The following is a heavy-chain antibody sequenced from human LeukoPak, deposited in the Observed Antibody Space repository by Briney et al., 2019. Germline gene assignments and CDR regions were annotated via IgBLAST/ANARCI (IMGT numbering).Heavy chain of an antibody. J-gene: IGHJ4*02. CDR3: ARGTIGGNPASAY. V-gene: IGHV3-21*06. CDR1: GLTFSTYE. CDR2: IGTDGYS. D-gene: IGHD4-23*01. Sequence: PGGSLRLSCAASGLTFSTYEMNWVRQAPGKGLEWVSSIGTDGYSYSAVSVKGRFTISRDNAKSTLYLQMDSLTVEDTALYYCARGTIGGNPASAYWGQGTLVTVSS.